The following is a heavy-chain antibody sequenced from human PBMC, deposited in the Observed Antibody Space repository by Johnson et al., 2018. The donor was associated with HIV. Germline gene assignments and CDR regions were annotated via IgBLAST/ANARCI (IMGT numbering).Heavy chain of an antibody. CDR1: GFTFSSYW. CDR2: IKQDGSEK. J-gene: IGHJ3*02. V-gene: IGHV3-7*03. Sequence: EQLVESGGGLVQPGGSLRFYCAASGFTFSSYWMSWVRQAPGKGLERVANIKQDGSEKYYVDSVKGRFTISRDNAKNSLYLQMNSLRAEDTAVYYCARSYPGSGSVYMDAFDIWGQGTMVTVSS. D-gene: IGHD5/OR15-5a*01. CDR3: ARSYPGSGSVYMDAFDI.